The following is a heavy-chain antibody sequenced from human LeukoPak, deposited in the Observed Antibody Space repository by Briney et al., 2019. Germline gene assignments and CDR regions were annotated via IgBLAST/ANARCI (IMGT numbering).Heavy chain of an antibody. D-gene: IGHD5-24*01. CDR2: IYYSGST. V-gene: IGHV4-39*01. CDR1: GGSISSSSYY. J-gene: IGHJ3*02. Sequence: SETLSLTCTVSGGSISSSSYYWGWIRQPPGKGLEWIGSIYYSGSTYYNPSLKSRVTISVDTSKNQFSLKLSSVTAADTAVYYCARLAEMATAHHAFDIWGQGTMVTVSS. CDR3: ARLAEMATAHHAFDI.